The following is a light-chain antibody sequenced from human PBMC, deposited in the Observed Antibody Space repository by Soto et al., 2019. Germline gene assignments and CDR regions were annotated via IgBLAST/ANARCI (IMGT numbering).Light chain of an antibody. CDR1: SSNIGNNY. J-gene: IGLJ2*01. Sequence: QSVLTQPPSVSAAPGQKVTISCSGSSSNIGNNYVSWYQHIPGTAPEVLIYENNKRPSGIPDRFSGSKSGTSATLGITGLQTGDEADYYCGTWDSSLSLVVFGGGTKVTVL. CDR3: GTWDSSLSLVV. V-gene: IGLV1-51*02. CDR2: ENN.